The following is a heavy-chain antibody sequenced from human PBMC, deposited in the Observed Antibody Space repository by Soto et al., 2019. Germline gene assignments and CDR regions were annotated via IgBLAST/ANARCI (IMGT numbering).Heavy chain of an antibody. CDR2: INPNSGGT. J-gene: IGHJ5*02. V-gene: IGHV1-2*02. CDR1: GYTFTGYY. D-gene: IGHD2-8*02. CDR3: AREHSTGHDLFDP. Sequence: ASVQVSCQASGYTFTGYYMHWLRQAPGQGLEWMGWINPNSGGTNYAQKFQGRVTMTRDTSISTAYMELSRLRSDDTAVYYCAREHSTGHDLFDPWGQGTLVTVSS.